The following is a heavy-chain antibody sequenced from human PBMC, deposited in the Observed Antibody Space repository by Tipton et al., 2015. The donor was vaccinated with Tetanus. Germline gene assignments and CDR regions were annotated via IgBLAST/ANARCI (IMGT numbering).Heavy chain of an antibody. V-gene: IGHV4-31*03. CDR1: GDSISSGGYY. CDR2: VHPSGST. Sequence: TLSLTCTVSGDSISSGGYYWSWIRQHPGKGLEWIGEVHPSGSTSYNPSLESRVTISIDTSKNQFSLKLTSLTAADTSVYFCARGIDAYKTGNYWGQGTLVTVSS. D-gene: IGHD5-24*01. CDR3: ARGIDAYKTGNY. J-gene: IGHJ4*02.